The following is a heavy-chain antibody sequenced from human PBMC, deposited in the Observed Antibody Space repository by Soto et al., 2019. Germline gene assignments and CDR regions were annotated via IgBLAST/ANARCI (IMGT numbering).Heavy chain of an antibody. J-gene: IGHJ4*02. CDR3: ARDNYYDSSGYYYASFDY. CDR2: IIPIFGTA. D-gene: IGHD3-22*01. V-gene: IGHV1-69*01. CDR1: GGTFSSYA. Sequence: QVQLVQSGAEVKKPGSSVKVSCKASGGTFSSYAISWVRQAPGQGLEWMGGIIPIFGTANYAQQFQGRVTITADESTSTAYMELSSLRSEDTAVYYCARDNYYDSSGYYYASFDYWGQGTLVTVSS.